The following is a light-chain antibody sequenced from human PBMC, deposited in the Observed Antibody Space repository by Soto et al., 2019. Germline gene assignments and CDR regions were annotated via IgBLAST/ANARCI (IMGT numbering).Light chain of an antibody. J-gene: IGLJ2*01. CDR3: QAWDSITYVV. V-gene: IGLV3-1*01. CDR1: NLGSKY. CDR2: QDK. Sequence: SYELTQPPSVSVSPGQTATITCSGDNLGSKYVCWYQQRPGQSPVLVMYQDKYRPSGIPDRFSGANSGSTATLTITRTQAMDEADYYCQAWDSITYVVFGGGTKVTVL.